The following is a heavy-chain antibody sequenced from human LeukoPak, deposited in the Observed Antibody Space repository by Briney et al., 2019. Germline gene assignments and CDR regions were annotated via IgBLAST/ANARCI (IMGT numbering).Heavy chain of an antibody. CDR3: AKDRITMIVVPQGN. CDR1: GFTFSSYA. CDR2: ISGSGGST. D-gene: IGHD3-22*01. Sequence: PGGSLRLSCAASGFTFSSYAMSWVRQVPGKGLEWVSAISGSGGSTYYADSVKGRFTISRDNSENTLYLQMNSLRAEDTAVYYCAKDRITMIVVPQGNWGQGTLVTVSS. J-gene: IGHJ4*02. V-gene: IGHV3-23*01.